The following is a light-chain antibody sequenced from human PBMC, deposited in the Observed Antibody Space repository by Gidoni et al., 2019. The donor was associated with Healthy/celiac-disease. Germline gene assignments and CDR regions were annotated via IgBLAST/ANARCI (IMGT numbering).Light chain of an antibody. Sequence: VTISCSGSSSNIGSNTVSWYQQLPGTAPKRLIAGSNQRPSGVPDLFSGAKSGTSASLAISCLQSEDEADYYCASWDDRLNGVFGGGTKLTVL. CDR2: GSN. J-gene: IGLJ3*02. CDR1: SSNIGSNT. CDR3: ASWDDRLNGV. V-gene: IGLV1-44*01.